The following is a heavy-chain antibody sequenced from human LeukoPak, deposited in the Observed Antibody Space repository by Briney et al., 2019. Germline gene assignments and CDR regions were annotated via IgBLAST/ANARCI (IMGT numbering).Heavy chain of an antibody. CDR3: ARDRRRQQLAY. J-gene: IGHJ4*02. CDR1: GFTFSRYS. CDR2: ISSSSSTI. V-gene: IGHV3-48*01. Sequence: GGSLRLSCAASGFTFSRYSMNWVRQAPGKGLEWVSYISSSSSTIYYADSVKGRFTISRDNAKNSLYLQMNSLRAEDTAVYYCARDRRRQQLAYWGQGTLVTVSS. D-gene: IGHD6-13*01.